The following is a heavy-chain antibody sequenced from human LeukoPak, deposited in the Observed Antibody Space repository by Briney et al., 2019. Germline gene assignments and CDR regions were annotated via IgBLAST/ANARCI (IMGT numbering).Heavy chain of an antibody. V-gene: IGHV1-18*01. CDR3: ARVMGGITIFGVAPFDY. CDR2: ISAYNGNT. J-gene: IGHJ4*02. D-gene: IGHD3-3*01. Sequence: ASVKVSCKASGYTFTSYGISWVRQASGQGLEWMGWISAYNGNTNYAQKLQGRVTMTTDTSTSTAYMELRSLRSDDTAVYYCARVMGGITIFGVAPFDYWGQGTLVTVSS. CDR1: GYTFTSYG.